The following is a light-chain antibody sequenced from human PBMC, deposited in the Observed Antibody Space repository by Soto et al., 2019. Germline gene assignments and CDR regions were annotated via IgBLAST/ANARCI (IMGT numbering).Light chain of an antibody. V-gene: IGLV2-14*01. CDR1: SSDVGGYNY. CDR3: SSYTTSRTLEGV. J-gene: IGLJ1*01. Sequence: QSVLTQPASVSGSPGQSITISCTGTSSDVGGYNYVSWYQQHPGKAPKLMIYEVSTRPSGVSNRFSGSKSGNTASLTISGLQPEDEADYYCSSYTTSRTLEGVFGTGTKVTVL. CDR2: EVS.